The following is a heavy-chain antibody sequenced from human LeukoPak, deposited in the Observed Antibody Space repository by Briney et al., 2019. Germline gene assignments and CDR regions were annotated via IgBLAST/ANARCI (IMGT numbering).Heavy chain of an antibody. CDR1: GFIFSSYS. CDR3: ARESITGDRDFDY. J-gene: IGHJ4*02. V-gene: IGHV3-48*01. D-gene: IGHD7-27*01. Sequence: GGSLRLSCAASGFIFSSYSMNWVRQAAGRGLEWISYISSGSRTIFYADSVKGRFTISRDNAKNSLYLLMNSLRADDTAVYYCARESITGDRDFDYWGQGTLITVSS. CDR2: ISSGSRTI.